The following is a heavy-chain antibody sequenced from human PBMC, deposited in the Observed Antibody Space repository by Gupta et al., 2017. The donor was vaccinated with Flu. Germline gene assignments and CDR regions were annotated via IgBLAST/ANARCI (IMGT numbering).Heavy chain of an antibody. Sequence: EVQLVESGGGLVQPGGSLRLSCAASGFTFSSYWMHWVRQDPRQGLMWVSRVSNDGLDTIYADSVRGRFTISRDNAKNTLYLQMNSLRAEDTAVDYCARSTSGYFDWGLGTLVTVSS. CDR1: GFTFSSYW. D-gene: IGHD3-22*01. CDR2: VSNDGLDT. V-gene: IGHV3-74*01. CDR3: ARSTSGYFD. J-gene: IGHJ4*02.